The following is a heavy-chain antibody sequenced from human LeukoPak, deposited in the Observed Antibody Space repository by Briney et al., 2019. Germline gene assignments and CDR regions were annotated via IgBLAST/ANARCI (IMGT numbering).Heavy chain of an antibody. V-gene: IGHV5-51*01. CDR1: GYSFTSYW. CDR2: IYPGDSDT. J-gene: IGHJ3*02. CDR3: ARAGYNDYGDYVHPMHAFDI. Sequence: GESLKISCKGSGYSFTSYWIGWVRQMPGKGLEWMGIIYPGDSDTRYSPSFQGQVTISGDKSISTAYLQWSSLKASDTAMYYCARAGYNDYGDYVHPMHAFDIWGQGTMVTVSS. D-gene: IGHD4-17*01.